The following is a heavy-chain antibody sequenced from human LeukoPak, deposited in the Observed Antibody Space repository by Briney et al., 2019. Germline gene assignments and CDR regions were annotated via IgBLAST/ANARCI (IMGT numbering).Heavy chain of an antibody. Sequence: MPSGTLSLTCAVSGGSISSSNWWSWVRQPPGQGLEWIGEIYHSGSINYNPSLKSRVTISVGKSKNQFSLKLSSVTAADTAVYYCARGPTLYSSSWYFQHWGQGTLVTVSS. J-gene: IGHJ1*01. V-gene: IGHV4-4*02. CDR2: IYHSGSI. CDR3: ARGPTLYSSSWYFQH. D-gene: IGHD6-13*01. CDR1: GGSISSSNW.